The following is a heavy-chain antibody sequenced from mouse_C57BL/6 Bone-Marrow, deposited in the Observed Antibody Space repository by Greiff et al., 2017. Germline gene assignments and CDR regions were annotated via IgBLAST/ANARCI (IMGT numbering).Heavy chain of an antibody. CDR2: IDPENGDT. J-gene: IGHJ2*01. CDR1: GFNIKDDY. D-gene: IGHD1-1*02. Sequence: EVKLQESGAELVRPGASVKLSCTASGFNIKDDYMHWVKQRPEQGLEWIGWIDPENGDTEYASKFQGKATITADTSSNTAYLQLSVLTSEDTAVYYCTTGLYGRCDYGGQGTTLTVSS. CDR3: TTGLYGRCDY. V-gene: IGHV14-4*01.